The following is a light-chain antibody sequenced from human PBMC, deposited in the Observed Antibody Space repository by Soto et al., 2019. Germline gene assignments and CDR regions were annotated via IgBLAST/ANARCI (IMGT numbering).Light chain of an antibody. CDR1: QSVSSY. Sequence: EVVLTQSPGTLSLSPGERATLSCRASQSVSSYIAWYQQKPGQAPRLLISGASSRATGIPDRFSGSGSGTGFTLTISRLEPEDFAVYYCQQYGSSPGTFGGGTKVEIK. V-gene: IGKV3-20*01. CDR3: QQYGSSPGT. CDR2: GAS. J-gene: IGKJ4*01.